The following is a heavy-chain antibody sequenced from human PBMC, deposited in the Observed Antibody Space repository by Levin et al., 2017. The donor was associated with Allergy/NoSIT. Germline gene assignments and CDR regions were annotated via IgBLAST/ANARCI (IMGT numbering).Heavy chain of an antibody. V-gene: IGHV5-51*01. CDR1: GYSFTSYW. D-gene: IGHD3-9*01. J-gene: IGHJ3*02. CDR2: IYPGDSDT. Sequence: LGESLKISCKGSGYSFTSYWIGWVRQMPGKGLEWMGIIYPGDSDTRYSPSFQGQVTISADKSISTAYLQWSSLKASDTAMYYCARHLRYFDWHDAFDIWGQGTMDTVSS. CDR3: ARHLRYFDWHDAFDI.